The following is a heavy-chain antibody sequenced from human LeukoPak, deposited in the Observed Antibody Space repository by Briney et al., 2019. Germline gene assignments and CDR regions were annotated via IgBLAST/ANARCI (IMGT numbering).Heavy chain of an antibody. CDR2: INPTRHVT. CDR1: VYTFSAYY. CDR3: LRLMGTTTKASY. V-gene: IGHV1-2*02. J-gene: IGHJ4*02. D-gene: IGHD1-14*01. Sequence: GASVKVSCKASVYTFSAYYIHWVRQAPGQGREWMGGINPTRHVTNYAHNYQGRVTITRDIYISTANMELSRLRFDDTAVYSCLRLMGTTTKASYWGQGTLVTVSS.